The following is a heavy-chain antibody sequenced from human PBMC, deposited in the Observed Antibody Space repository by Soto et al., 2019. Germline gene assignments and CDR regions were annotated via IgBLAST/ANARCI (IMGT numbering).Heavy chain of an antibody. CDR2: INTHNGNT. Sequence: QVQLEQSAPEVKKPGASVKVSCKASGYTFTTYGISWVRQAPGQGLEWLGWINTHNGNTNYAQNLQGRVIMTADTSTSTAYMEQRRLRSDNTAIYYGTRDGRASYYESGMDAWGQGTTVTVSS. CDR1: GYTFTTYG. D-gene: IGHD3-16*01. J-gene: IGHJ6*02. CDR3: TRDGRASYYESGMDA. V-gene: IGHV1-18*01.